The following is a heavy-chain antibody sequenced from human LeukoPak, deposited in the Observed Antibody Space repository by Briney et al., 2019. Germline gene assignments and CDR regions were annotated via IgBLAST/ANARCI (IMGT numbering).Heavy chain of an antibody. D-gene: IGHD3-22*01. J-gene: IGHJ4*02. CDR2: IIPILGIA. CDR3: ARGPDGRGVPAAGGSGYYYGTLDY. CDR1: GGTFSSYA. Sequence: SVKVSCKASGGTFSSYAISWVRQAPGQGPEWMGRIIPILGIANYAQKFQGRATITADKSTSTAYMELSSLRSEDTAVYYCARGPDGRGVPAAGGSGYYYGTLDYWGQGTLVTVSS. V-gene: IGHV1-69*04.